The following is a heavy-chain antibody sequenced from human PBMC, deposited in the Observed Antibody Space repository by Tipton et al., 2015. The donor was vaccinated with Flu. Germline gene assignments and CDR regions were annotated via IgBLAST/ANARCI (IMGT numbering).Heavy chain of an antibody. CDR3: ARAVGSSSSY. CDR2: IKQDGNEK. Sequence: SLRLSCAASEFTFSSYWMHWVRQAPGKGLEWVANIKQDGNEKYYVDSVKGRFTISRDNAKNSLYLQMNSLRAEDTAVYYCARAVGSSSSYWGQGTLATVSS. D-gene: IGHD6-6*01. J-gene: IGHJ4*02. CDR1: EFTFSSYW. V-gene: IGHV3-7*01.